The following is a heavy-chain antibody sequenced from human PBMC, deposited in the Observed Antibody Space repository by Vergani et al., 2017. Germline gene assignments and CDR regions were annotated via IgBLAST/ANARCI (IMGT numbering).Heavy chain of an antibody. V-gene: IGHV3-23*01. CDR3: AKVCGSTSCPYGGGAFDV. Sequence: QLLESGVGLIQPGGSLRLSCAASGFTFNSYAMTWVRQAPGKGLEWVSGINNNGGSTYYADSVKGRFTISRDNSKNTLYLQMTDLRAEDTATYYCAKVCGSTSCPYGGGAFDVWGHGTMVTVSS. CDR1: GFTFNSYA. D-gene: IGHD2-2*01. CDR2: INNNGGST. J-gene: IGHJ3*01.